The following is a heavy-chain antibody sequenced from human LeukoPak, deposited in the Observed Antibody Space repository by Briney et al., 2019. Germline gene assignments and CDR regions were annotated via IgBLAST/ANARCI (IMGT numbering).Heavy chain of an antibody. CDR2: IYYSGST. D-gene: IGHD3-16*02. CDR1: GGSISSYY. CDR3: ARSYPGYYFDY. V-gene: IGHV4-59*01. Sequence: SETLSLTCTVSGGSISSYYWSWIRQPPGKGLEWIGYIYYSGSTSYNPSLKSRVTTSVDTSKNQFSLKLSSVTAADTAVYYCARSYPGYYFDYWGQGTLVTVSS. J-gene: IGHJ4*02.